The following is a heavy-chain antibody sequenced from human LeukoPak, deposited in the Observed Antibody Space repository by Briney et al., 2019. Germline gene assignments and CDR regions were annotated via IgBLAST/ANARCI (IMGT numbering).Heavy chain of an antibody. CDR1: GFTFSSYS. CDR2: ISSSSSYI. D-gene: IGHD2-15*01. J-gene: IGHJ6*03. V-gene: IGHV3-21*01. CDR3: ARDGVVAATYGVYYYYYMDV. Sequence: GGSLRPSCAASGFTFSSYSMNWVRQAPGKGLEWVSSISSSSSYIYYADSVKGRFTISRDNAKNSLYLQMNSLRAEDTAVYYCARDGVVAATYGVYYYYYMDVWGKGTTVTISS.